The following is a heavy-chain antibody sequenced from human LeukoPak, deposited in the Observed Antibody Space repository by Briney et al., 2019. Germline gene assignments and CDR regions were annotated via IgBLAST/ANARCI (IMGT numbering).Heavy chain of an antibody. J-gene: IGHJ4*02. CDR3: ATLRYSGYDFDY. Sequence: SVKVSCKASGGTFSSYAISWVRQAPGQGLEWMGRIIPILGIANYAQKFQGRVTITEDTSTDTAYMELSSLRSENTAVYYCATLRYSGYDFDYWGQGTLVTVSS. CDR2: IIPILGIA. V-gene: IGHV1-69*04. D-gene: IGHD5-12*01. CDR1: GGTFSSYA.